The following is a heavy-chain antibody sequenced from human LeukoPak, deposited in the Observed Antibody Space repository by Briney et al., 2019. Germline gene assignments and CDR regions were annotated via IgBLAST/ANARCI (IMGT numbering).Heavy chain of an antibody. Sequence: SVKVSCKASGGTFSSYAISWVRQAPGQGLEWMGGIIPIFGTANYAQKFQGRVTITADKSTSTAYMELSSLRSEDTAVYYCARARLIIAAAAYYYYYYMDVWGKGTTVTASS. CDR3: ARARLIIAAAAYYYYYYMDV. D-gene: IGHD6-13*01. CDR2: IIPIFGTA. V-gene: IGHV1-69*06. CDR1: GGTFSSYA. J-gene: IGHJ6*03.